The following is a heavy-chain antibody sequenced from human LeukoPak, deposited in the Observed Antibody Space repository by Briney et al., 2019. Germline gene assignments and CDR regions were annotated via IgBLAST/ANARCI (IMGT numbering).Heavy chain of an antibody. V-gene: IGHV3-9*01. Sequence: PGGSLRLSCAASGYTFDDYAMHWVRQAPGKGLEWVSGISWNSGSIGYADSVKGRFTISRGNAKNSLYLQMNSLRAEDTALYYCAKDIRDGVQLWLIGGYAFDIWGQGTMVTVSS. J-gene: IGHJ3*02. CDR3: AKDIRDGVQLWLIGGYAFDI. D-gene: IGHD5-18*01. CDR1: GYTFDDYA. CDR2: ISWNSGSI.